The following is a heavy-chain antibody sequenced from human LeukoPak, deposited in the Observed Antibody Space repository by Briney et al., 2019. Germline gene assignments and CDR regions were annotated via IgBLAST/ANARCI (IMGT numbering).Heavy chain of an antibody. J-gene: IGHJ4*02. CDR3: ASRKRSGSSDY. CDR2: IYSGGST. V-gene: IGHV3-53*01. CDR1: GFTFSDYY. D-gene: IGHD1-26*01. Sequence: GGSLRLSCAASGFTFSDYYMSWVRQAPGKGLEWVSVIYSGGSTCYADSVKGRFTISRDNSKNTLYLQMNSLRAEDTAVYYCASRKRSGSSDYWGQGTLVTVSS.